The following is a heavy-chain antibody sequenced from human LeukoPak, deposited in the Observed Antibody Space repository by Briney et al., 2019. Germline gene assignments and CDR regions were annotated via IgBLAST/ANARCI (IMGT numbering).Heavy chain of an antibody. CDR3: ARDLNPFNWGDDAFDI. Sequence: SVKVSCKASGGTFSSYAISWVRQAPGQGLEWMGRIIPIFGTANYAQKFQGRVTITTDESTSTAYMELSSLRSEDTAVYYCARDLNPFNWGDDAFDIWGQGTTVTVSS. J-gene: IGHJ3*02. D-gene: IGHD7-27*01. CDR1: GGTFSSYA. V-gene: IGHV1-69*05. CDR2: IIPIFGTA.